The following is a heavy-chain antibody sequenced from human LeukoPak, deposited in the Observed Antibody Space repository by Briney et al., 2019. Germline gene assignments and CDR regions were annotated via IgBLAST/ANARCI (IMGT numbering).Heavy chain of an antibody. J-gene: IGHJ6*03. Sequence: SETLSLTCTVSGGSISSGGYYWSWIRPPPGKGLEWIGNIYHSGNTYYNPSLKSRVTISVDRSKNLFSLKLSSVTAADTAVYYCAGVRSSSWPGYYYYMDVWGKGTTVTVSS. CDR2: IYHSGNT. D-gene: IGHD6-13*01. CDR3: AGVRSSSWPGYYYYMDV. CDR1: GGSISSGGYY. V-gene: IGHV4-30-2*01.